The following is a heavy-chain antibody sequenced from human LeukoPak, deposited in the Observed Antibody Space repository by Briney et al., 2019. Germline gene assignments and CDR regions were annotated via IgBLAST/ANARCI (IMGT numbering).Heavy chain of an antibody. Sequence: PSETLSLTCSVSGASLSTSPYYWGWIRQPPGRGLEWVSAISRDGGDTFYADSVKGRFTISRDNSKNTVYLQMNSLRAEDTALYYCAKLGHTSGYYARHSDYWGQGTLVTVSS. D-gene: IGHD3-22*01. CDR1: GASLSTSPYY. CDR3: AKLGHTSGYYARHSDY. CDR2: ISRDGGDT. V-gene: IGHV3-23*01. J-gene: IGHJ4*02.